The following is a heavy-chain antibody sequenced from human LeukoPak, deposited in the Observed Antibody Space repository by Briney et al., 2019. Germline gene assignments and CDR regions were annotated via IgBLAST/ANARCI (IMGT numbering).Heavy chain of an antibody. CDR1: GFTFSSYS. Sequence: GGSLRLSCAASGFTFSSYSMNWVRQAPGKGLEWVSSISSSSSYIYYADSVKGRFTISRDNAKNSLYLQMNSLRAEDTAVYYCARLRDNWNDPYYYCGMDVWGKGTTVTVSS. J-gene: IGHJ6*04. CDR2: ISSSSSYI. V-gene: IGHV3-21*01. D-gene: IGHD1-20*01. CDR3: ARLRDNWNDPYYYCGMDV.